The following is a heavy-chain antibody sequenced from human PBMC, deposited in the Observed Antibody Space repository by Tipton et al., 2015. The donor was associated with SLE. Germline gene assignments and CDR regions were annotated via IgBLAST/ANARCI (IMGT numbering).Heavy chain of an antibody. Sequence: QVQLVQSGADVKKPGASVKVSCKASGYPFIGYYMHWVRQAPGQGLEWMGRINPNSGDTEYAQKFQGRVTMTGDTSISTAYMELSRLTSDDTAVYYCARDRRYSSSWYVDLDYWGQGTLVTVSS. V-gene: IGHV1-2*06. J-gene: IGHJ4*02. CDR1: GYPFIGYY. CDR2: INPNSGDT. D-gene: IGHD6-13*01. CDR3: ARDRRYSSSWYVDLDY.